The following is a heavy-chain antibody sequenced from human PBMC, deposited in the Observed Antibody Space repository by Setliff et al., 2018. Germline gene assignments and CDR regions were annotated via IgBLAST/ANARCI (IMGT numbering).Heavy chain of an antibody. Sequence: SETLSLTCTVSGGSISGSGYYWGWIRQPPGKGLEWIGSIYYSGSTYYNPSLKSRVTISVDTFKNQFSLKLSSVTAADTAVYYCARGRRGLYGESDYWGQGTLVTVSS. D-gene: IGHD4-17*01. J-gene: IGHJ4*02. CDR3: ARGRRGLYGESDY. CDR1: GGSISGSGYY. V-gene: IGHV4-39*01. CDR2: IYYSGST.